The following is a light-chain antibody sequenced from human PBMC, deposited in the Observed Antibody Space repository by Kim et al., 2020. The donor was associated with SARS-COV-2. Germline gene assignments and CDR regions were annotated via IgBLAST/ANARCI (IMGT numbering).Light chain of an antibody. CDR3: LQHMSYPRS. J-gene: IGKJ4*01. CDR1: QGISTF. CDR2: DAS. V-gene: IGKV1-17*03. Sequence: DIQMTQSPSSMSSSVGHKVNLTCRASQGISTFLAWFQQRPGKVPKRLISDASSVQGGVPARFSGSGSGTEFTLTISSLQPEDSATYYCLQHMSYPRSFGGGTKVDIK.